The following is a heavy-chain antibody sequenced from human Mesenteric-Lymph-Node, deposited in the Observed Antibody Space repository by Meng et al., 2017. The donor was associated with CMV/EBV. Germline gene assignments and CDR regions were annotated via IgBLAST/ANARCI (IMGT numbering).Heavy chain of an antibody. D-gene: IGHD2-15*01. CDR2: IWFDGTKK. CDR1: GFTFSSYG. J-gene: IGHJ6*02. CDR3: AKVVASTSYYYYYAMDV. V-gene: IGHV3-33*06. Sequence: GESLKISCAASGFTFSSYGMHWVRQAPGKGLEWVTMIWFDGTKKKYADSVMGRFTISRDNSNNTLYLQMDSLRAEDTAVYYCAKVVASTSYYYYYAMDVWGQGTTVTVSS.